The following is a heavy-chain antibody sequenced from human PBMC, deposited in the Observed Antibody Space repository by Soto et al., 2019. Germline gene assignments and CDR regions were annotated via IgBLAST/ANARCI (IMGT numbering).Heavy chain of an antibody. V-gene: IGHV2-5*01. D-gene: IGHD3-3*01. J-gene: IGHJ4*02. CDR3: AHGHYDFWSGYSYPYYFDY. Sequence: SGPTLVNPTQTLTLTCTFSGFSLSTSGVGVGWIRQPPGKALEWLALIYWNDDKRYSPSLKSRLTITKDTSKNQVVLTMTNMDPVDTATYYCAHGHYDFWSGYSYPYYFDYWGQGTLVTVSS. CDR2: IYWNDDK. CDR1: GFSLSTSGVG.